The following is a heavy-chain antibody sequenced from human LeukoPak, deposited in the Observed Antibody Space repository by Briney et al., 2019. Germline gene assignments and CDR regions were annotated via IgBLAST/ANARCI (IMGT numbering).Heavy chain of an antibody. CDR2: IYYNGNT. Sequence: SETLSLTCTVSGGSISSTAYYWGWIRQPPGKGLEWIGSIYYNGNTYYNPSLRSRVTISVDTSKNQFSLKLSSVTAADTAVYYCARDISPFDPWGQGTLVTVSS. V-gene: IGHV4-39*07. D-gene: IGHD3-9*01. J-gene: IGHJ5*02. CDR3: ARDISPFDP. CDR1: GGSISSTAYY.